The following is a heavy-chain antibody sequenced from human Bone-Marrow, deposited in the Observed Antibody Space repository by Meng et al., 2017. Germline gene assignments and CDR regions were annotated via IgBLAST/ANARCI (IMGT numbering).Heavy chain of an antibody. J-gene: IGHJ4*02. CDR2: INHSGST. CDR3: ARTRGYSYGYYGY. Sequence: QVQLQQWGAGLLKPSEPLSLTCAVYGGSFSGYYWSWIRQPPGKGLEWIGEINHSGSTNYNPSLKSRVTISVDTSKNQFSLKLSSVTAADTAVYYCARTRGYSYGYYGYWGQGTLVTVSS. D-gene: IGHD5-18*01. V-gene: IGHV4-34*01. CDR1: GGSFSGYY.